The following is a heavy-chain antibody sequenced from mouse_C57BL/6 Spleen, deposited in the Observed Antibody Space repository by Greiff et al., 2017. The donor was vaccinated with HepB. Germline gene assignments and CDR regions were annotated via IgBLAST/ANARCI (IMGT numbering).Heavy chain of an antibody. CDR1: GYTFTSYW. J-gene: IGHJ4*01. CDR2: INPSNGGT. V-gene: IGHV1-53*01. D-gene: IGHD2-1*01. CDR3: ARSGYYGKAMDY. Sequence: QVQLQQPGTELVKPGASVKLSCKASGYTFTSYWMHWVKQRPGQGLEWIGNINPSNGGTNYNEKFKSKATMTVDKSSSTAYMQLSSLTSEDSAVYYCARSGYYGKAMDYWGQGTSVTVSS.